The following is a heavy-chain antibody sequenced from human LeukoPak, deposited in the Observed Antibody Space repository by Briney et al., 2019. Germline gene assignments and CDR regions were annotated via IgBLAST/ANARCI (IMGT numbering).Heavy chain of an antibody. Sequence: GASVKVSCGASGYTFTSYDINWVRQATGQGLEWMGWMNPNSGNTGYAQKFQGRVTMTRNTSISTAYLQWSSLKASDTAMYYCARRVTTDAFDIWGQGTMVTVSS. D-gene: IGHD4-17*01. V-gene: IGHV1-8*01. CDR1: GYTFTSYD. J-gene: IGHJ3*02. CDR2: MNPNSGNT. CDR3: ARRVTTDAFDI.